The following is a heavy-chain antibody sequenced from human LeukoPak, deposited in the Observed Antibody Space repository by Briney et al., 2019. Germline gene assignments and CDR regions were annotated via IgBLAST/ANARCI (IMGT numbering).Heavy chain of an antibody. V-gene: IGHV4-59*08. CDR2: IHYGGNT. CDR1: GASMNKYY. CDR3: ARRSDLWSGFRSDYYYMDV. D-gene: IGHD3-3*01. J-gene: IGHJ6*03. Sequence: LSETLSLTCTVSGASMNKYYWSWIRQPPGKGLEWIGYIHYGGNTNYSPSLKSRLTISVDRSNNQFSLSLTSLTAADTAVYYCARRSDLWSGFRSDYYYMDVWGNGTTVIVSS.